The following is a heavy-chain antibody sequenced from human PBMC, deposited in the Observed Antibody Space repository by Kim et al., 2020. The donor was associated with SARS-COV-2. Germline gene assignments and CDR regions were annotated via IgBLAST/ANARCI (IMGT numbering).Heavy chain of an antibody. J-gene: IGHJ6*02. V-gene: IGHV1-3*01. CDR1: GYTFTSYA. Sequence: ASVKVSCKASGYTFTSYAMHWVRQAPGQRLEWMGWINAGNGNTKYSQKFQGRVTITRDTSASTAYMELSSLRSEDTAVYYCAGVSTMVRGVIIFSLLGGMDVWGQGTTVTVSS. CDR3: AGVSTMVRGVIIFSLLGGMDV. CDR2: INAGNGNT. D-gene: IGHD3-10*01.